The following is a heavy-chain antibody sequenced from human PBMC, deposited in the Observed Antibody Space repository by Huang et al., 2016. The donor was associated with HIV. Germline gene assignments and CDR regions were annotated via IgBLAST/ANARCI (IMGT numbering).Heavy chain of an antibody. D-gene: IGHD3-16*01. CDR3: ARRFGTNDY. CDR1: GGSFSGYY. CDR2: ISHSRDT. J-gene: IGHJ4*02. Sequence: QVQLQQWGAGLLKPSETLSLTCAVYGGSFSGYYWSWIRQPPGKGLEGIGEISHSRDTNYNPALKSRVPIAVDTYKNQFSLRLSSVTAADAAVYYCARRFGTNDYWGQGTLVTVSS. V-gene: IGHV4-34*01.